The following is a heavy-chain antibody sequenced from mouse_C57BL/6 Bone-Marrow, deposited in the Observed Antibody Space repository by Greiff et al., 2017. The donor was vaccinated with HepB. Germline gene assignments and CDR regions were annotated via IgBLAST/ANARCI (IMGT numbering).Heavy chain of an antibody. CDR3: TVRQLRRRCYY. J-gene: IGHJ3*01. CDR2: IYPRSGNT. CDR1: GYTFTSYC. V-gene: IGHV1-81*01. Sequence: VQLQQSGAELARPGASVKLSCKASGYTFTSYCISWVKQRPGQGLEWIGEIYPRSGNTYYNEKLKGKATLTADKSSSSAYMELRSLTSEDSAVYYCTVRQLRRRCYYWGRGHVVTVS. D-gene: IGHD3-2*02.